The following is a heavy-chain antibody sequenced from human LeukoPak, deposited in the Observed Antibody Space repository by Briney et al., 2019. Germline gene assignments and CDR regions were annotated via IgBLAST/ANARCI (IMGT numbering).Heavy chain of an antibody. Sequence: GGSLRLSCAASGFTFISYSMNWVRQAPGKGLEWVSSISSSSSYIYYADSVKGRFTISRDNAKNSLYLQMNSLRAEDTAVYYCARAAYSSTWYSRYFDLWGRGTLVTVSS. CDR2: ISSSSSYI. D-gene: IGHD6-13*01. CDR1: GFTFISYS. V-gene: IGHV3-21*01. CDR3: ARAAYSSTWYSRYFDL. J-gene: IGHJ2*01.